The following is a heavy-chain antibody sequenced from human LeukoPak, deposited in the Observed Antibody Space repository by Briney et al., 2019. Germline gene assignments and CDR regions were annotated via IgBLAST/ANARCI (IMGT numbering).Heavy chain of an antibody. J-gene: IGHJ4*02. D-gene: IGHD5-12*01. CDR3: AHRFDPSGDRPYYFDY. CDR1: GFSLTSRGVL. Sequence: SGPTLVKPTQTLTLTCTFSGFSLTSRGVLVGWIRQSPGKALEFLALVYWDDGERYSPSLTSRLSITKDTSKNQVILILTDVDPVDTATYYCAHRFDPSGDRPYYFDYWGQGILVTVSS. CDR2: VYWDDGE. V-gene: IGHV2-5*02.